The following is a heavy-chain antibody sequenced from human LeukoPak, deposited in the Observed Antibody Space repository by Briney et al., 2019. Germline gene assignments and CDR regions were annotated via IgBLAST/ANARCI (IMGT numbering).Heavy chain of an antibody. Sequence: PGGSXRXXCAASGFTFSSYGMHWVRQAPGKGXEWVAVISYDGSNKYYADSVKGRFTISRDNSRNTLYLQMNSLRAEDTAVYYCAKDYRPFIVGAPFDYWGQGTLVTVSS. CDR2: ISYDGSNK. CDR3: AKDYRPFIVGAPFDY. J-gene: IGHJ4*02. D-gene: IGHD1-26*01. V-gene: IGHV3-30*18. CDR1: GFTFSSYG.